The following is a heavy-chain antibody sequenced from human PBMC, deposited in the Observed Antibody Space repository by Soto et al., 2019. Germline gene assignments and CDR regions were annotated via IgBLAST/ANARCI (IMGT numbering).Heavy chain of an antibody. D-gene: IGHD6-13*01. V-gene: IGHV3-11*01. CDR1: GFTFSDYY. J-gene: IGHJ4*02. CDR2: ISSSGSTI. Sequence: QVQLVESGGGLVKPGGSLRLSCAASGFTFSDYYMNWIRQAPGKGLEWVSYISSSGSTIYYADSVKGRFTISRDNAKNSLYLQMTSLGAKDTAGYYCARGEEMSEQQLVPPFDYRGQGTLVTVSS. CDR3: ARGEEMSEQQLVPPFDY.